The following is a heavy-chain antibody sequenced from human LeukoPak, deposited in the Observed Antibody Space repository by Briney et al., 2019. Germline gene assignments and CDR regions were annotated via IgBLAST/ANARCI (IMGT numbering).Heavy chain of an antibody. CDR2: IYYSGST. J-gene: IGHJ5*02. V-gene: IGHV4-30-4*08. Sequence: SETLSLTCTVSGGSISSGDYYWSWIRQPPGKGLEWIGYIYYSGSTYYNPSLKSRVTISVDTSKNQFSLKLSSVTAADMAVYYCARESTGGSIAATSWFDPWGQGTLVTVSS. D-gene: IGHD6-6*01. CDR3: ARESTGGSIAATSWFDP. CDR1: GGSISSGDYY.